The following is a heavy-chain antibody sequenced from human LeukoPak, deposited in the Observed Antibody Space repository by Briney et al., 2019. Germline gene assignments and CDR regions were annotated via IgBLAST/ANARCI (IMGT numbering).Heavy chain of an antibody. CDR3: AKNPSYDSRRYFDY. V-gene: IGHV3-30*02. J-gene: IGHJ4*02. Sequence: GGSLRLSCAASGFTFSKFDMHWVRQAPGKGLEWVAFIQYDGSNKYYADSVKGRFTISRDNSKDTLYLQMSSLRAEDTALYYCAKNPSYDSRRYFDYWGQGTLVTVSS. D-gene: IGHD5-12*01. CDR2: IQYDGSNK. CDR1: GFTFSKFD.